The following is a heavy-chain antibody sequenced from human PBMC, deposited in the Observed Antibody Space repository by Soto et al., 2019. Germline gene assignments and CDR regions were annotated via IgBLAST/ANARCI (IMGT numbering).Heavy chain of an antibody. Sequence: EVQLVESGGGLVQPGGSLRLSCAASGFTFSDHYMDWVRQAPGKGLEWVGRTRNKANSYTTEYAASVKGRFTISRDDSKNSLYLQMNSLKTEDTAVYYCARGRTVTTPYYYYGMDVWGQGTTVTVSS. V-gene: IGHV3-72*01. J-gene: IGHJ6*02. CDR2: TRNKANSYTT. CDR3: ARGRTVTTPYYYYGMDV. D-gene: IGHD4-4*01. CDR1: GFTFSDHY.